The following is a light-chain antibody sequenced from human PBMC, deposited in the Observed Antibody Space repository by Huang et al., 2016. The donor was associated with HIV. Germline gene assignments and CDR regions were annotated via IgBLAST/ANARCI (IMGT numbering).Light chain of an antibody. CDR3: QQSHRTPVT. J-gene: IGKJ5*01. CDR1: QSIGSF. CDR2: AAS. Sequence: DIQMTQSPSSLSASVGDRVSITCRASQSIGSFLNWYHQKQGQAPKLLIYAASGLQSGVASRFSGSGSGTDFTRTISSLQPEDFGTYYCQQSHRTPVTFGQGTRLEIK. V-gene: IGKV1-39*01.